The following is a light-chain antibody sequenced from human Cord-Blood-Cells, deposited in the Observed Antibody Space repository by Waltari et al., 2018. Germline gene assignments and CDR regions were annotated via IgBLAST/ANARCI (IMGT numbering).Light chain of an antibody. CDR3: QQYGSTPRT. CDR2: GAS. CDR1: KSVSSSY. V-gene: IGKV3-20*01. Sequence: IVLTQPPGTLSLSPVERATLSCRASKSVSSSYLAWYQQKPGKAPRLLIYGASSRATGIPDRFSGSGSGTDFTLTISSLEPEDFAVYYCQQYGSTPRTFGQGTKVEIK. J-gene: IGKJ1*01.